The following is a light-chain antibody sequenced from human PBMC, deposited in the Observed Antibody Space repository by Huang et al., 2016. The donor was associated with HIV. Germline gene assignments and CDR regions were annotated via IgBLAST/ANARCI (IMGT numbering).Light chain of an antibody. CDR1: QTVSNDY. Sequence: EIVLTQSPGTLSFSPGQRLTLSCRASQTVSNDYLAWYQQKPGQSPRLLIYAASTRDAGIPDRFSGSGSATDFILTVSRLEPEDSAVYYCQQYALSPWTFGHGTKVEI. CDR2: AAS. J-gene: IGKJ1*01. CDR3: QQYALSPWT. V-gene: IGKV3-20*01.